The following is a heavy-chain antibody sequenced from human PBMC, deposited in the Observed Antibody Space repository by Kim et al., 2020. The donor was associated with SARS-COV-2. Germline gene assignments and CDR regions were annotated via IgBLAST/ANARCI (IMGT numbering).Heavy chain of an antibody. V-gene: IGHV1-69*13. Sequence: SVKVSCKASGGTFSSYAISWVRQAPGQGLEWMGGIIPIFGTANYAQKFQGRVTITADESTSTAYMELSSLRSEDTAVYYCARDYQTPLIAARGVHWFDPWGQGTLVTVSS. J-gene: IGHJ5*02. CDR2: IIPIFGTA. CDR1: GGTFSSYA. CDR3: ARDYQTPLIAARGVHWFDP. D-gene: IGHD6-6*01.